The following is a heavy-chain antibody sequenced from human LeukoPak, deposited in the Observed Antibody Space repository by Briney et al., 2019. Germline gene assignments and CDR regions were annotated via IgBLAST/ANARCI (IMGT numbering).Heavy chain of an antibody. CDR1: GFTFGSYA. V-gene: IGHV3-23*01. Sequence: GGSLTLSCAASGFTFGSYAMSWVRQAPGKGLEWVSAISGEGGATTYYADSVKGRFTISRDNSKNTLYLQMNSLRAEDTAVYYCARGVLLAYWGQGTLVTVSS. CDR2: ISGEGGATT. D-gene: IGHD3-16*01. J-gene: IGHJ4*02. CDR3: ARGVLLAY.